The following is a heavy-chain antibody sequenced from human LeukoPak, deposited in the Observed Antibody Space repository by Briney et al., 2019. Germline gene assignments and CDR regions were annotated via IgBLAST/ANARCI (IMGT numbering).Heavy chain of an antibody. J-gene: IGHJ6*04. CDR2: INHSGST. CDR1: GGSFSGYY. D-gene: IGHD6-13*01. V-gene: IGHV4-34*01. Sequence: SETLSLTCAVYGGSFSGYYWSWIRQPPGKGLEWIGEINHSGSTNYNPSLKSRVTISVDTSKNQFSLKLSSVTAADTAVYHCARGVRYSSSWYSPNGMDVWGKGTTVTVSS. CDR3: ARGVRYSSSWYSPNGMDV.